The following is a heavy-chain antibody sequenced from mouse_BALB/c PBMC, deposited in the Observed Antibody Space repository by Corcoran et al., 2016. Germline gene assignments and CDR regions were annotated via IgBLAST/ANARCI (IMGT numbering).Heavy chain of an antibody. CDR1: GYSFTGYY. CDR3: ARYYGSSYDY. V-gene: IGHV1-26*01. J-gene: IGHJ2*01. Sequence: EVQLQQSGPELVKPGASVKISCKASGYSFTGYYMHWVKQSPVKSLEWIGRINPYNGATSYNQNFKDKASLTVDKSSSTAYMELHSLTSEDSAGYYCARYYGSSYDYWGQGTTLTVSS. CDR2: INPYNGAT. D-gene: IGHD1-1*01.